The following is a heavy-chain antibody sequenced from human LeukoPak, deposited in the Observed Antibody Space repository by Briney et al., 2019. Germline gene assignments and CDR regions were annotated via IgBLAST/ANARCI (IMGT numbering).Heavy chain of an antibody. CDR2: ISGSGGST. D-gene: IGHD1-26*01. Sequence: GGSLRLSCAASGFTFSSYAMSWVRQAPGKGLEWVSAISGSGGSTYYADSVKGRFTISRDNSKNTLYLQMNSLRAEDTAVYYCAKEGHSGSYFYYYYMDVWGKGATVTVSS. CDR1: GFTFSSYA. V-gene: IGHV3-23*01. J-gene: IGHJ6*03. CDR3: AKEGHSGSYFYYYYMDV.